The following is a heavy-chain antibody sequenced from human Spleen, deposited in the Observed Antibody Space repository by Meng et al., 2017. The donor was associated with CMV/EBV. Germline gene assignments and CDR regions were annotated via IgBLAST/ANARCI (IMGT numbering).Heavy chain of an antibody. V-gene: IGHV3-43D*03. Sequence: GGSLRLSCAASGFAFSSYWMSWVRQAPGKGLEWVSLISWDGNNTYYADSVKGRFTISRDNSKNSLYLQMNSLRPEDTAFYYCAKPSFSSTWYRSYYDIDDWGQGTTVTVSS. CDR3: AKPSFSSTWYRSYYDIDD. CDR2: ISWDGNNT. D-gene: IGHD6-13*01. CDR1: GFAFSSYW. J-gene: IGHJ6*02.